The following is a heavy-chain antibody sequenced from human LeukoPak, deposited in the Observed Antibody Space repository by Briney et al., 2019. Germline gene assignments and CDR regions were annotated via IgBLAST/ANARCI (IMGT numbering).Heavy chain of an antibody. J-gene: IGHJ4*02. V-gene: IGHV3-11*01. Sequence: GGSLRLSCAASEFVFSDYYMSWIRQAPGKGLEWVSYISDSGSTIYYADSVKGRFTISRDNVKNSLYLQMNGLRAEDTAVYYFARGVEGDYGSGTFFDLWGQGNMVTVSS. D-gene: IGHD3-10*01. CDR3: ARGVEGDYGSGTFFDL. CDR2: ISDSGSTI. CDR1: EFVFSDYY.